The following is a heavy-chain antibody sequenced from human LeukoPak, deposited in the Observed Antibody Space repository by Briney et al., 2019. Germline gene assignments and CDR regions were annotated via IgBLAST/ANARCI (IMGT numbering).Heavy chain of an antibody. J-gene: IGHJ3*02. V-gene: IGHV3-7*01. CDR3: ARDLDTYVVLTAYDTFDI. Sequence: GGSLRLSCEGSGSTFSNYWMTWVRQAPEKGLEWVANIKPSGSEKHYADSVEGRFTISRDNAKNSLYLEMNSLRAEDTAMYYCARDLDTYVVLTAYDTFDIWGQGTMVTVSS. CDR2: IKPSGSEK. CDR1: GSTFSNYW. D-gene: IGHD2-21*02.